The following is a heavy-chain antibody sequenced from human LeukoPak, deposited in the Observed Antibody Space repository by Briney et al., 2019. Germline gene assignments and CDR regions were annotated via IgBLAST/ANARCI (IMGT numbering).Heavy chain of an antibody. V-gene: IGHV4-34*01. CDR3: ARSRRGAIRGHNWFDP. D-gene: IGHD3-10*01. CDR2: INHSGST. CDR1: GGSFSGYY. J-gene: IGHJ5*02. Sequence: SETLSLTCAVYGGSFSGYYWSWIRQPPGKGLEWIGEINHSGSTNYNPSLKSRVTISVDTSKNQFSLKLSSVTAADTAVYYCARSRRGAIRGHNWFDPWGQGTLVTVSS.